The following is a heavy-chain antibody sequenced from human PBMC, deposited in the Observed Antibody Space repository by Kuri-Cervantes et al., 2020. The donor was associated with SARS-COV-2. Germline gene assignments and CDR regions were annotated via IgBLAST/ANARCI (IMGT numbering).Heavy chain of an antibody. CDR2: IGTAGDT. V-gene: IGHV3-13*04. J-gene: IGHJ6*02. Sequence: GGSLRLSCAASGFTFSSYDMHWVRQATGKGLEWVSAIGTAGDTYYPGSVKGRFTISRGNAKNSLYLQMNSLRAGDTAVYYCAREYYDSSGYYYYYYYGMDVWGQGTTVTVSS. CDR1: GFTFSSYD. D-gene: IGHD3-22*01. CDR3: AREYYDSSGYYYYYYYGMDV.